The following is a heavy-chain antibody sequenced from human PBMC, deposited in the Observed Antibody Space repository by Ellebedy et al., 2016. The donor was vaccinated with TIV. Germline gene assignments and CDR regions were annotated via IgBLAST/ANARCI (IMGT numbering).Heavy chain of an antibody. V-gene: IGHV6-1*01. Sequence: SETLSLTCAISGDSVSSDRDTWNWIRQSPSRGLEWLGRTYYRSKWYNDYAVSGKSRISVNPDTSKNQFSLQLNFVTPEDTAVYYCARYNSIWKTFDYWGQGTLVTVSS. CDR1: GDSVSSDRDT. CDR3: ARYNSIWKTFDY. J-gene: IGHJ4*02. D-gene: IGHD6-13*01. CDR2: TYYRSKWYN.